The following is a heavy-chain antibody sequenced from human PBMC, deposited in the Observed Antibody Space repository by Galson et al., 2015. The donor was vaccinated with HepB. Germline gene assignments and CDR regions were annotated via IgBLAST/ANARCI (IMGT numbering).Heavy chain of an antibody. V-gene: IGHV4-59*08. Sequence: LTCSVSGGSFSSHYWSWIRQPPGKGLEWIAYIYYSGSTNFNPSLKSRVTISLDASNNQFSLKLSSVSAADTAVYYCARAEYGGNGGLWYFDLWGRGTLVTVSS. J-gene: IGHJ2*01. CDR3: ARAEYGGNGGLWYFDL. CDR1: GGSFSSHY. D-gene: IGHD4-23*01. CDR2: IYYSGST.